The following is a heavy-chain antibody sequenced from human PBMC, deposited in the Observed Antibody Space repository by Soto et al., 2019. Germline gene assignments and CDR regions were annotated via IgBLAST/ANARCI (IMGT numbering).Heavy chain of an antibody. CDR1: AGSISSGTYY. D-gene: IGHD1-1*01. CDR3: ARGNDFWTGWFDP. V-gene: IGHV4-31*03. Sequence: QVQLQESGPGLVKPSQTLSLTCTVSAGSISSGTYYWNWIRQHPGKGLEWIGYMYYSGTTYYNPSLQSRLTISVDTSKNQFSLKLSSVTVADTAVYYCARGNDFWTGWFDPWGQGIMVTVSS. CDR2: MYYSGTT. J-gene: IGHJ5*02.